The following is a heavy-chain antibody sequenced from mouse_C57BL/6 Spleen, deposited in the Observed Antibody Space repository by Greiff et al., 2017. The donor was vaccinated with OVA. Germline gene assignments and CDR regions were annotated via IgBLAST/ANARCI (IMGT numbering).Heavy chain of an antibody. J-gene: IGHJ3*01. CDR1: GFTFSDYY. Sequence: EVKLVESEGGLVQPGSSMKLSCTASGFTFSDYYMAWVRQVPEKGLEWVANINYDGSSTYYLDSLKSRFIISRDNAKNILYLQMSSLKSEDTATYYCARDEPGPFAYWGQGTLVTVSA. CDR3: ARDEPGPFAY. D-gene: IGHD4-1*01. CDR2: INYDGSST. V-gene: IGHV5-16*01.